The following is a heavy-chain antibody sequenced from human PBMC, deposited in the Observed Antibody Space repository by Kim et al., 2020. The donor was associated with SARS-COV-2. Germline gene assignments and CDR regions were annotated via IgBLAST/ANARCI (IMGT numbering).Heavy chain of an antibody. J-gene: IGHJ4*01. CDR1: GGSFSGYY. CDR2: INHSGST. CDR3: ARRRLLWFGELSPFYY. Sequence: SETLSLTCAVYGGSFSGYYWSWIRQPPGKGLEWIGEINHSGSTNYNPSLKSRVTISVDTSKNQFSLKLSSVTAADTAVYYCARRRLLWFGELSPFYYWG. V-gene: IGHV4-34*01. D-gene: IGHD3-10*01.